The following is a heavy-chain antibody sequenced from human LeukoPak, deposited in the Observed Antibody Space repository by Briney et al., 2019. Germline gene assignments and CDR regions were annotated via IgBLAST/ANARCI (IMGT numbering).Heavy chain of an antibody. CDR2: IRSKANSYAT. V-gene: IGHV3-73*01. CDR1: GFTFSGSA. D-gene: IGHD2-8*01. CDR3: ASPYCSDGVCYPGY. J-gene: IGHJ4*02. Sequence: GGSLRLSCAASGFTFSGSAMHWVRPASGKGLEWVGRIRSKANSYATAYAASVTGRFTISRDDSKNTAYLQMNSLETEDTAVYYCASPYCSDGVCYPGYWGQGALVTVSS.